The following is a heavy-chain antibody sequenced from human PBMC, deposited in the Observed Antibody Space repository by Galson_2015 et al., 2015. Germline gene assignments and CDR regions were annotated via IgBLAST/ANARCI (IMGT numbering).Heavy chain of an antibody. D-gene: IGHD3-22*01. V-gene: IGHV3-30*18. CDR1: GFTFSTYG. CDR2: ISYDVSKN. Sequence: SLRLSCAASGFTFSTYGMHWVRQAPGKGLEWVAVISYDVSKNYYADSVKGRFTISRDNSKNTLYLQMDSLRTEDTAVYYCAKASRSGYYYAMDCWGQGTLVTVSS. CDR3: AKASRSGYYYAMDC. J-gene: IGHJ4*02.